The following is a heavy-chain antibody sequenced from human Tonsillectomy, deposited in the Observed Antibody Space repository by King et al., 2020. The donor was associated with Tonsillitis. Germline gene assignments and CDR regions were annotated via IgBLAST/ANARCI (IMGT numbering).Heavy chain of an antibody. CDR2: INHSGST. D-gene: IGHD4-17*01. CDR3: ARGHSTSVTINFDY. V-gene: IGHV4-34*01. Sequence: VQLQQWGAEVLKSSETLSLTCAVYGGSFSGYYWSWIRQPPGKGLEWIGEINHSGSTNYNPSLKSRVTISVDTSKNQFSLELTSVTAADTAVYYCARGHSTSVTINFDYWGQGSLVTVSS. J-gene: IGHJ4*02. CDR1: GGSFSGYY.